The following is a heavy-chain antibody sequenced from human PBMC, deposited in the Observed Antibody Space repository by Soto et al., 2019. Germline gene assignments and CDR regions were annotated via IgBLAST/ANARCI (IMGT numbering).Heavy chain of an antibody. V-gene: IGHV3-21*01. CDR3: VKDEGIEAMDV. CDR1: GFTFRRNT. Sequence: LRLSCVTSGFTFRRNTMNWVRQAPRKGLEWVASITSSGSYVYYADSVKGRFSASRDNAKNSLSLQMDSLRPDDTAIYFCVKDEGIEAMDVWGQGTTVTAP. J-gene: IGHJ6*02. D-gene: IGHD3-3*02. CDR2: ITSSGSYV.